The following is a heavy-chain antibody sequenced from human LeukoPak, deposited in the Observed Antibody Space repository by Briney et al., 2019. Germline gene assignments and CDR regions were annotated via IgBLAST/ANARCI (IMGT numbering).Heavy chain of an antibody. Sequence: GGSLRLSCAASGFTFSSYAMSWVRQAPGKGLEWVSAISGSGGSTYYADSVKGRFTISRDNSKNTLYLQMNSLRAEDTAVYYCAKGGKYSSSSALYYFQHWGQGTLVTVSS. D-gene: IGHD6-6*01. V-gene: IGHV3-23*01. CDR2: ISGSGGST. CDR3: AKGGKYSSSSALYYFQH. J-gene: IGHJ1*01. CDR1: GFTFSSYA.